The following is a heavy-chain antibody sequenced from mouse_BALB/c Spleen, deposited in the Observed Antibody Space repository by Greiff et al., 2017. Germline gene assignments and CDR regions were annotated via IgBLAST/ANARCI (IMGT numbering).Heavy chain of an antibody. CDR2: ISTYYGDA. CDR1: GYTFTDYA. D-gene: IGHD1-1*02. J-gene: IGHJ4*01. Sequence: LQESGAELVRPGVSVKISCKGSGYTFTDYAMHWVKQSHAKSLEWIGVISTYYGDASYNQKFKGKATMTVDKSSSTAYMELARLTSEDSAIYYCARLWSYAMDYWGQGTSVTVSS. CDR3: ARLWSYAMDY. V-gene: IGHV1S137*01.